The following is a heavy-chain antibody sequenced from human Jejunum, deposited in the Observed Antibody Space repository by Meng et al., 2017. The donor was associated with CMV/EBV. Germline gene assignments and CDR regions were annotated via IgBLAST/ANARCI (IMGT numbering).Heavy chain of an antibody. V-gene: IGHV3-74*01. Sequence: EVQLVESGGGLVQPGGSLRLSCAASGFTFSSYWMHWVRQAPGKGLVWLSRINGDGSSISYADSVEGRLTISRDNAKNTLYLQMNSQRADDTAVYYCARGSSGYGNFDYWGQGTLVTVSS. CDR3: ARGSSGYGNFDY. J-gene: IGHJ4*02. CDR2: INGDGSSI. CDR1: GFTFSSYW. D-gene: IGHD5-12*01.